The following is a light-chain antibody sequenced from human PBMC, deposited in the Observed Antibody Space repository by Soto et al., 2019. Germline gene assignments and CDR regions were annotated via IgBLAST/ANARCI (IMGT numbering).Light chain of an antibody. CDR1: QSLSANY. CDR2: GAS. Sequence: DIVLTQSPGTLSLSPGERATLSCWASQSLSANYLAWYQQKPGQPPRLLIYGASSRATGIPARFSGSGSGTDFTLTISRLEPEDFAVYFCQQYGSSHMYTFGQGTKLEIK. V-gene: IGKV3-20*01. J-gene: IGKJ2*01. CDR3: QQYGSSHMYT.